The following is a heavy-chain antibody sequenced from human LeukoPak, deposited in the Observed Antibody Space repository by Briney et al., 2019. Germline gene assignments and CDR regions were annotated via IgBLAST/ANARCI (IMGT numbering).Heavy chain of an antibody. V-gene: IGHV3-53*01. CDR1: GFPVRSNY. CDR2: IYSGGST. Sequence: PGGSLSLSCAASGFPVRSNYMSWVRQAPGKGLEWGSVIYSGGSTYYADSVKGRVTISRDNSKNTLYLQMNSLRAEDTAVYYCARAQWQGGYYFDYWGQGTLVTVSS. D-gene: IGHD6-19*01. J-gene: IGHJ4*02. CDR3: ARAQWQGGYYFDY.